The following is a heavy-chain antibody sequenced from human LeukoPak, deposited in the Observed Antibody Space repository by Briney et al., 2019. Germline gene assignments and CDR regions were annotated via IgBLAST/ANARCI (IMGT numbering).Heavy chain of an antibody. Sequence: SVKVSCKASGGTFSTYAISWVRQAPGQGLEWMGRIIPILAIARSAQKFQGRLTITADKSTSTAYMELSSLRSEDTAVYYCARDRVGEFDYWGQGTLVTVSS. D-gene: IGHD1-26*01. CDR1: GGTFSTYA. J-gene: IGHJ4*02. V-gene: IGHV1-69*04. CDR2: IIPILAIA. CDR3: ARDRVGEFDY.